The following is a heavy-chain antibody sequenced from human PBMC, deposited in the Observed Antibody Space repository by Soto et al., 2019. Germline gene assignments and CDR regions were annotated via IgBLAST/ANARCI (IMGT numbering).Heavy chain of an antibody. D-gene: IGHD3-10*01. CDR3: ASITMLRGVIMGYNWFDP. V-gene: IGHV1-69*06. CDR1: GGTFSSYA. J-gene: IGHJ5*02. Sequence: SVKVSCKASGGTFSSYAISWVRQAPGQGLEWMGGIIPIFGTANYAQKFQGRVTITADKSTSTAYMELSSLRSEDTAVYYCASITMLRGVIMGYNWFDPWGQGTLVTVSS. CDR2: IIPIFGTA.